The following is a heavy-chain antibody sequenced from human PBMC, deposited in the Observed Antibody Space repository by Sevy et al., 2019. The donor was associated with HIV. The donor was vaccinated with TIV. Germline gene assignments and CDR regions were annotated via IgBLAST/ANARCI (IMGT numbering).Heavy chain of an antibody. CDR3: ARGRSPKRLPLLYSGYDHMTAHFFDY. D-gene: IGHD5-12*01. Sequence: SETLSLTCAVYGESVSSSYWSWIRQPPGGGLDWVGEVDHSGGTSYNPSLKSRATVSLDTSKRQFSLKLNSVTAADTAVYFCARGRSPKRLPLLYSGYDHMTAHFFDYWGQGALVTVSS. CDR1: GESVSSSY. V-gene: IGHV4-34*01. J-gene: IGHJ4*02. CDR2: VDHSGGT.